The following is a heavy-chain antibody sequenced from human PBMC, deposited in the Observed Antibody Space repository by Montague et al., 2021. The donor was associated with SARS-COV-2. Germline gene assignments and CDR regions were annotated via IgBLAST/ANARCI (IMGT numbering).Heavy chain of an antibody. V-gene: IGHV4-59*01. D-gene: IGHD5-24*01. Sequence: SETLSLTCTVSGGSISSYYWSWIRQPPGKGLEWIGYIYYSGSTNYNPSLKSRVTISVDTSKNQFSRKLSSVTAADTAVYYCARVFPRWLQFDPYFDYWGQGTLVTVSS. CDR3: ARVFPRWLQFDPYFDY. CDR2: IYYSGST. J-gene: IGHJ4*02. CDR1: GGSISSYY.